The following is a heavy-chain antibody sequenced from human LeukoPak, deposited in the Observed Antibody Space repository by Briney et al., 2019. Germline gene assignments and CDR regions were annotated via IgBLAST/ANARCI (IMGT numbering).Heavy chain of an antibody. Sequence: PGGSLRLSCAASGFTFSSYSMNWVRQAPGKGLEWVSSISSSSSYIYYADSVKGRFTISRDNAKNSLYLQMNSLRAEDTAVYYCAREGPYDFWSGYYIMEYFDYWGQGTLVTVSS. J-gene: IGHJ4*02. D-gene: IGHD3-3*01. CDR2: ISSSSSYI. CDR1: GFTFSSYS. CDR3: AREGPYDFWSGYYIMEYFDY. V-gene: IGHV3-21*01.